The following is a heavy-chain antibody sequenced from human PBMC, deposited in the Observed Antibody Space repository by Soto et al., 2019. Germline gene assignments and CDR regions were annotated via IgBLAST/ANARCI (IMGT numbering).Heavy chain of an antibody. CDR1: GYTFTSYY. CDR3: ARPTLGYRSGGSCYSELDY. CDR2: INPSGGST. J-gene: IGHJ4*02. Sequence: QVQLVQSGAEVKKPGASVKVSCKASGYTFTSYYMHWVRQAPGQGLEWMGIINPSGGSTSYAQKFQGRVTMARDTSTSTVYMELSSLRTDDTAVYYCARPTLGYRSGGSCYSELDYWGQGTLFTVSS. V-gene: IGHV1-46*03. D-gene: IGHD2-15*01.